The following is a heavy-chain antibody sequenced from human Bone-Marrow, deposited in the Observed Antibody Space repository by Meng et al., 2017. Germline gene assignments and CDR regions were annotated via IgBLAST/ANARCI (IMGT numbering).Heavy chain of an antibody. CDR1: GCSISSSSSFY. J-gene: IGHJ5*02. CDR2: IFYTGTT. Sequence: LQLQESGPVLVKPSETLSVTRTSSGCSISSSSSFYWGWIRQPPGKGLEWIGSIFYTGTTYYNPSLKSRVTISVDTSKNQFSLKLCSVTAADTAVYYCARLVRGRDGYKSKLVPWGQGTLVTVSS. V-gene: IGHV4-39*01. D-gene: IGHD5-24*01. CDR3: ARLVRGRDGYKSKLVP.